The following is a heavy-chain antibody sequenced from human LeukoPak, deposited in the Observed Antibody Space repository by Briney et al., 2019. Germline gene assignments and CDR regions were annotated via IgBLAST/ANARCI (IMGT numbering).Heavy chain of an antibody. CDR3: AAGYFDWLSPYYYYMDV. Sequence: SVKVSCKASGFTFTSSAMQWVRQARGQRLEWIGWIVVGSGNTNYAQKFQERVTITRDMSTSTAYMELSSLRSEDTAVYYCAAGYFDWLSPYYYYMDVWGKGTTVTVSS. J-gene: IGHJ6*03. CDR2: IVVGSGNT. CDR1: GFTFTSSA. V-gene: IGHV1-58*02. D-gene: IGHD3-9*01.